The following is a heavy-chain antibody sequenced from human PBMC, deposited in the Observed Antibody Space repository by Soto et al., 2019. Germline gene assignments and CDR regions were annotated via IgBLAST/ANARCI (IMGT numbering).Heavy chain of an antibody. D-gene: IGHD3-10*01. Sequence: PSETLSLTCTVSGGSISSYYWSWIRQPPGKGLEWIGYIYYSGSTNYNPSLKSRVTISVDTSKNQFSLKLSSVTAADTAVYYCARARPTMGRGQMAYYYYGMDVWGQGTTVTVSS. V-gene: IGHV4-59*01. CDR2: IYYSGST. CDR1: GGSISSYY. CDR3: ARARPTMGRGQMAYYYYGMDV. J-gene: IGHJ6*02.